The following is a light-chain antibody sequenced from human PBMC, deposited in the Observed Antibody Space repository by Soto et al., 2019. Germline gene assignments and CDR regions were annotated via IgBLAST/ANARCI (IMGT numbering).Light chain of an antibody. V-gene: IGLV2-14*01. CDR2: EVS. CDR1: SSDVGGYNY. J-gene: IGLJ1*01. CDR3: SSYKSSSTLCV. Sequence: QSALTQPASVSGSPGQSITISCTGTSSDVGGYNYVSWYQQHPGKAPKLMLYEVSNRPSGISNRFSGSKSGNTASLTISGLQAEDEADYYCSSYKSSSTLCVFGTGTKLT.